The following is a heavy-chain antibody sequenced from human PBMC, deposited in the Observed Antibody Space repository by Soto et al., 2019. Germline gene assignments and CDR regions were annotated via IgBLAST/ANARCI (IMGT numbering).Heavy chain of an antibody. CDR3: ARGRLAVTTQTPNYYYYYGMDV. D-gene: IGHD4-17*01. V-gene: IGHV5-51*01. Sequence: GESLKISCKGSGYSFTSYWIGWVRQMPGKGLEWMGIIYPGDSDTRYSPSFQGQVTISADKSISTAYRQGSSLKASDTAMYYCARGRLAVTTQTPNYYYYYGMDVWGQGTTVTVSS. CDR2: IYPGDSDT. CDR1: GYSFTSYW. J-gene: IGHJ6*02.